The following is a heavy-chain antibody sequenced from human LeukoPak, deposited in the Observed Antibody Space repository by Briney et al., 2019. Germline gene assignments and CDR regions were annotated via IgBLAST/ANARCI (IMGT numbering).Heavy chain of an antibody. D-gene: IGHD2-2*01. CDR3: ARLRPRGQLPKNWFDP. Sequence: GGSLRLSCAASGFTFSSYGMHWVRQAPGKGLEWVAFIRYDGSNKYYADSVKGRFTISRDNSKNTLYLQMNSLRAEDTAVYYCARLRPRGQLPKNWFDPWGQGTLVTVSS. V-gene: IGHV3-30*02. CDR2: IRYDGSNK. J-gene: IGHJ5*02. CDR1: GFTFSSYG.